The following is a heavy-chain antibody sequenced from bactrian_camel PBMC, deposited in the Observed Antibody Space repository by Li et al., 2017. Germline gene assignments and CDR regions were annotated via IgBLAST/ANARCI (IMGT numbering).Heavy chain of an antibody. CDR1: GFPFESRA. D-gene: IGHD4*01. Sequence: DVQLVESGGGLVQPGGSLRLSCLATGFPFESRAMTWVRQAPGKGLEWVASIHSGGGHASYGDSVKGRFTISRDNAKNTVYLEMNNLVAEDSAMYYCAADPHGCDYFPSPRSFRYWSQGTQVTVS. J-gene: IGHJ6*01. CDR3: AADPHGCDYFPSPRSFRY. V-gene: IGHV3S40*01. CDR2: IHSGGGHA.